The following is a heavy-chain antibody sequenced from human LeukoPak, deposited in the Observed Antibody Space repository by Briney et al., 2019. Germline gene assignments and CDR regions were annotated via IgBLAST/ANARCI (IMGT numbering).Heavy chain of an antibody. J-gene: IGHJ3*01. V-gene: IGHV3-48*01. D-gene: IGHD4-17*01. CDR2: ISSSSTI. Sequence: GGSLRLSCAASGFTFSSYSMNWVRQAPGKGLEWVSYISSSSTIYYADSVKGRFTISRDNAKNSLYLQMNSLTAEDTAVYYCAKDQIYGDGGASDVWGQGTMVIVSS. CDR1: GFTFSSYS. CDR3: AKDQIYGDGGASDV.